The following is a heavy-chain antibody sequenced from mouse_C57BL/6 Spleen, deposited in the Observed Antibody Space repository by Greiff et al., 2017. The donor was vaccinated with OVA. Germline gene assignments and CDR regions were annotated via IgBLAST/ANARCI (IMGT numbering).Heavy chain of an antibody. D-gene: IGHD1-1*01. V-gene: IGHV2-3*01. Sequence: VQLVESGPGLVAPSQSLSITCTVSGFSLTSYGVRWVRQPPGKGLEWLGVIWGDGSTNYNSTNTSRLSISKANSKSQVYLNLNSLQADDTAAYYSAKRDIIYDYFDYWGQGTTLTVSS. J-gene: IGHJ2*01. CDR1: GFSLTSYG. CDR3: AKRDIIYDYFDY. CDR2: IWGDGST.